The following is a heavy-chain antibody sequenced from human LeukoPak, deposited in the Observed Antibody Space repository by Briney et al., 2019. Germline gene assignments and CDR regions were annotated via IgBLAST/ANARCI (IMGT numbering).Heavy chain of an antibody. CDR2: ISYDGSNK. V-gene: IGHV3-30*18. CDR3: TNYGFGESDYYYYGMDV. D-gene: IGHD3-10*01. CDR1: GLTFSSYG. Sequence: GGSVRLSCAGSGLTFSSYGMHWVRQAPGKGLEWVAVISYDGSNKYYADSVKGRFTISRDNSKNTMYLQMNSLRAEDTAVYYCTNYGFGESDYYYYGMDVWGKGTTVTVSS. J-gene: IGHJ6*04.